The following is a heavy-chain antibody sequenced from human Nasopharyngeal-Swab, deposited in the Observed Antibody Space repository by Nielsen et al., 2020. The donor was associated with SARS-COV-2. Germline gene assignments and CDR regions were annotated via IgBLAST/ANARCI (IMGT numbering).Heavy chain of an antibody. CDR3: ARVVWVYWDAFHI. CDR2: INPNSGGT. V-gene: IGHV1-2*02. D-gene: IGHD1-26*01. J-gene: IGHJ3*02. Sequence: ASVKVSCKASGYTFIGYYIHWVRQAPGQGLEWMGWINPNSGGTNYAQKFQGRVTMTRDTSISTAYMELSRLRSDDTAVYYCARVVWVYWDAFHIWGQGTIVTVSS. CDR1: GYTFIGYY.